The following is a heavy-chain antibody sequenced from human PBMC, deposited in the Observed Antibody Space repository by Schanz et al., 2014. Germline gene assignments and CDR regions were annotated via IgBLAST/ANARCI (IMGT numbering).Heavy chain of an antibody. Sequence: QAQLVQSGAEVKRPGASVKVSCKSSGYTFTSYDIGWVRQATGQGREWMGWMNPNSEKTGFPQKFQGRVTMTRTISESTAYMELSSLRSEDTAVYYCARLRAGPFYFDYWGQGTLVTVSS. D-gene: IGHD6-19*01. CDR1: GYTFTSYD. J-gene: IGHJ4*02. CDR2: MNPNSEKT. V-gene: IGHV1-8*01. CDR3: ARLRAGPFYFDY.